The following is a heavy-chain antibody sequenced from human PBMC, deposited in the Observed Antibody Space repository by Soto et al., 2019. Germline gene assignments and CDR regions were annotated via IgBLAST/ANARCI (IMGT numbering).Heavy chain of an antibody. J-gene: IGHJ4*02. CDR2: FDPEDGET. D-gene: IGHD3-10*01. CDR1: GYTLTELS. V-gene: IGHV1-24*01. CDR3: ATDLHYGSGSYYILDY. Sequence: ASVKVSCKVSGYTLTELSMHWVRQAPGKGLEWMGGFDPEDGETIYAQKFQGRVTMTEDTSTDTACMELSSLRSEDTAVYYCATDLHYGSGSYYILDYWGQGTLVTVSS.